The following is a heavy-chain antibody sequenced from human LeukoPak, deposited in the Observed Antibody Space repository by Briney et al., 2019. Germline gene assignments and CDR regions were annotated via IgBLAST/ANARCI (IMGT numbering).Heavy chain of an antibody. D-gene: IGHD6-25*01. V-gene: IGHV3-74*01. CDR2: INSDGSST. J-gene: IGHJ4*02. CDR1: GFTLRSYT. Sequence: PGGSLRLSCAASGFTLRSYTMNWVRQAPGKGLVWVSRINSDGSSTSYADSVKGRFTISRDNAKNTLYLQMNSLRAEDTAVYYCARERGGSGYSSDGYFDYWGQGTLVTVSS. CDR3: ARERGGSGYSSDGYFDY.